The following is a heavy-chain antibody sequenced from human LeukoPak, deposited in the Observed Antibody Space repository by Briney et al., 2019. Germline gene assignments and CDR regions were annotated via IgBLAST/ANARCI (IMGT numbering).Heavy chain of an antibody. CDR3: AKDLPAMARGVNPSLIFDY. CDR1: GFTFSSYA. CDR2: ISGGGAST. D-gene: IGHD3-10*01. J-gene: IGHJ4*02. V-gene: IGHV3-23*01. Sequence: GGSLRLSCAASGFTFSSYAMSWVRQAPGKGLEWVSAISGGGASTYYADSVKGRFTISRDNSKNTLFVQMNSLRAEDTAVYYCAKDLPAMARGVNPSLIFDYWGQGAPVTVSS.